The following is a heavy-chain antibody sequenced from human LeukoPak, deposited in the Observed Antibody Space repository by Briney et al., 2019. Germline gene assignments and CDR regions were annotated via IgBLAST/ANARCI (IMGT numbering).Heavy chain of an antibody. CDR2: IKSKIDGGAT. CDR3: ARDSQEFFQH. CDR1: GFTFSSYA. Sequence: PGGSLRLSCAASGFTFSSYAMSWVRQAPGKGLEWVGRIKSKIDGGATDYAAPVKGRFTISRDNSKNSLYLQMNSLRTEDTALYYCARDSQEFFQHWGQGTLVTVSS. J-gene: IGHJ1*01. V-gene: IGHV3-15*05.